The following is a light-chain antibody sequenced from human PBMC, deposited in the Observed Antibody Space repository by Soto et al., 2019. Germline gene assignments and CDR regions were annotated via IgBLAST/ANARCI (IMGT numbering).Light chain of an antibody. CDR2: AVS. CDR1: KSDVGTYNY. V-gene: IGLV2-14*01. J-gene: IGLJ1*01. CDR3: SSYTSDSSYV. Sequence: QSLLSQPSSVSGSPGQSVTIYCTGSKSDVGTYNYVSWYQQHPGKAPQLMIYAVSNRPSGVSNRFSASKSGNTASLFISGLQAEDEADYYCSSYTSDSSYVLGTRTKVTVL.